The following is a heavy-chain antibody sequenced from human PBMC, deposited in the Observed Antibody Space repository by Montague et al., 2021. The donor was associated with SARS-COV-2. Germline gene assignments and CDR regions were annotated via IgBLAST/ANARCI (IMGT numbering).Heavy chain of an antibody. Sequence: SLRLSCAASGFTFRSYDMNWVRQAPGKGLEWVSSISSSGSTIYYVDSVKGRFTISRDNAKNTLYLQMNSLRAEDTAVYYCARLFSGYDFGAFYFDYWGQGTLVTVSS. D-gene: IGHD5-12*01. J-gene: IGHJ4*02. CDR1: GFTFRSYD. CDR2: ISSSGSTI. V-gene: IGHV3-48*03. CDR3: ARLFSGYDFGAFYFDY.